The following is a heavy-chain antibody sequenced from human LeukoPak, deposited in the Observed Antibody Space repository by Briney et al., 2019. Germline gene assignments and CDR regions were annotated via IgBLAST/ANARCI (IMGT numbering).Heavy chain of an antibody. CDR3: AGRSYATFDY. CDR1: GGSFSGYY. V-gene: IGHV4-34*01. Sequence: SETLSLTCAVYGGSFSGYYWSWIRQPPGKGLEWIGEINHSGSTNYNPSLKSRVTISVDTSKNQFSLKLSSVTAADTAVYYCAGRSYATFDYWGQGTLVTVSS. D-gene: IGHD5-18*01. J-gene: IGHJ4*02. CDR2: INHSGST.